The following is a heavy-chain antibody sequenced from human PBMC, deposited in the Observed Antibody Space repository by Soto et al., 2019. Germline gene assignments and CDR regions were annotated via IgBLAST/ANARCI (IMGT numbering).Heavy chain of an antibody. CDR1: GYXXXXXX. CDR3: XXEKTSYGMDV. CDR2: MNPNSGNT. J-gene: IGHJ6*02. Sequence: QVQLVQSGAEVKKPGASVKVSCKASGYXXXXXXXXXXRQATGQGLEWMGWMNPNSGNTGYAQKFQGRVXXXXXXXXXXXXXXXXXXXXXXXXXXXXXXEKTSYGMDVWGQGTTVTVSS. V-gene: IGHV1-8*01.